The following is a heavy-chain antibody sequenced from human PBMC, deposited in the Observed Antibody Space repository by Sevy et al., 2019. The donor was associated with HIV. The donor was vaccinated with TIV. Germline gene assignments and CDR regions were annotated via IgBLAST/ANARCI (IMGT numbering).Heavy chain of an antibody. CDR1: GFTFSSYG. D-gene: IGHD3-3*01. V-gene: IGHV3-33*01. CDR3: ARDQGTYYDFWGAFDI. CDR2: IWYDGSNK. J-gene: IGHJ3*02. Sequence: GGSLRLSCAASGFTFSSYGMHWVRQAPGKGLEWVAVIWYDGSNKYYADSVKGRFTISRDNSKNRRYLQMNSLRAEDTAVYYCARDQGTYYDFWGAFDIWGQGTMVTVSS.